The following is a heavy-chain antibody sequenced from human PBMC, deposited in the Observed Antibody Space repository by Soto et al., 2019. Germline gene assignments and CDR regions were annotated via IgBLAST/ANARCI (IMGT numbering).Heavy chain of an antibody. J-gene: IGHJ5*02. D-gene: IGHD4-17*01. CDR1: GFMFSNFG. CDR2: VSGSGAGT. V-gene: IGHV3-23*01. Sequence: GGSLRLSCAASGFMFSNFGMSWVRQAPCKGLEWVSAVSGSGAGTYYTDSVKGRFTISRDNSKNTLFLQLNSLSAEDTAVYFCAKHHGDYVGSWFDPWGLGTLVTVSS. CDR3: AKHHGDYVGSWFDP.